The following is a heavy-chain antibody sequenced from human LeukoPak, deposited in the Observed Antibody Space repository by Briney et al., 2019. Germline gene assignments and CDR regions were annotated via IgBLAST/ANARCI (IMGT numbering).Heavy chain of an antibody. CDR1: GRSISSGSYY. J-gene: IGHJ3*02. D-gene: IGHD6-19*01. V-gene: IGHV4-61*02. Sequence: SETLSLTCTLSGRSISSGSYYWSWIRQPAGKGLEWIGRIYTSGSTNNNPSVKRPATISVDTSKTQFSLKLSSVTAADTAVYYCARDLGGSSGWYGDAFDIWGQGTMVTVSS. CDR3: ARDLGGSSGWYGDAFDI. CDR2: IYTSGST.